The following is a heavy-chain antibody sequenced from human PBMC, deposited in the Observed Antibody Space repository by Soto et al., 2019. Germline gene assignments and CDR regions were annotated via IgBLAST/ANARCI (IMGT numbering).Heavy chain of an antibody. Sequence: PGESLKISCAASGFTFSSYGMHWVRQAPGKGLEWVAVISYDGSNKYYADSVKGRFTISRDNSKNTLYLQMNSLRAEDTAVYYCAKDTAPLGYCSCGSCYHLGLQHWGHGTLVTVSS. CDR3: AKDTAPLGYCSCGSCYHLGLQH. V-gene: IGHV3-30*18. J-gene: IGHJ1*01. CDR2: ISYDGSNK. CDR1: GFTFSSYG. D-gene: IGHD2-15*01.